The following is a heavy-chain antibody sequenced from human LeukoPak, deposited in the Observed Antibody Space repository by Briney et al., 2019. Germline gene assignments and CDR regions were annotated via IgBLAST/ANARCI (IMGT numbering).Heavy chain of an antibody. Sequence: GGSLRRSCAASGFTFSSYAMSWVRQAPGKGLEWVSAISGSGGSTYYADSVKGQFTISRDNSKNTLYLQMNSLRAEDTAVYYCARAYYPYYYYYMDVWGKGTTVTVSS. CDR1: GFTFSSYA. D-gene: IGHD3-22*01. V-gene: IGHV3-23*01. J-gene: IGHJ6*03. CDR3: ARAYYPYYYYYMDV. CDR2: ISGSGGST.